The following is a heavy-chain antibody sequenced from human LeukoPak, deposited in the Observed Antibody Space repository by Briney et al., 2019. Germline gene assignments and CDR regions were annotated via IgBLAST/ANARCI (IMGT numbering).Heavy chain of an antibody. D-gene: IGHD3-22*01. Sequence: ASVKVSCKASGYTFTGYYMHWVRQAPGQGLEWMGWINPNSGGTNYAQKFQGRVTMTRDTSISTAYMELSSLRSDDTAVYYCARGIGYYDSSGYYDYWGQGTLVTVSS. J-gene: IGHJ4*02. CDR2: INPNSGGT. V-gene: IGHV1-2*02. CDR1: GYTFTGYY. CDR3: ARGIGYYDSSGYYDY.